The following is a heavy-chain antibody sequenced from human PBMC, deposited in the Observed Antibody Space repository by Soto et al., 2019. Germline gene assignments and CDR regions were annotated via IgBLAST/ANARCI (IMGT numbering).Heavy chain of an antibody. Sequence: PSETLSLTCTVSGGSISSSSYYWGWIRQPPGKGLEWIGSIYYSGSTYYNPSLKSRVTISVDTSKNQFSLKLSSVTAADTAVYYCARMTEYSSGRYYFDYWGQGTLVTVS. CDR2: IYYSGST. D-gene: IGHD6-19*01. CDR3: ARMTEYSSGRYYFDY. J-gene: IGHJ4*02. CDR1: GGSISSSSYY. V-gene: IGHV4-39*01.